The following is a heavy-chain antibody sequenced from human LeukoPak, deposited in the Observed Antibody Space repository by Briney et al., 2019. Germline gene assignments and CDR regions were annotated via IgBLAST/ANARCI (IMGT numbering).Heavy chain of an antibody. Sequence: GGSLRLSCAASGFTFSSYAMHWVRQAPGKGLEWVAVISDDGSNKYYADSVKGRFTISRDNSKNTLYLQMNSLRAEDTAVYYCARGGTMIVVVILYFDYWGQGTLVTVSS. J-gene: IGHJ4*02. CDR2: ISDDGSNK. CDR3: ARGGTMIVVVILYFDY. CDR1: GFTFSSYA. D-gene: IGHD3-22*01. V-gene: IGHV3-30-3*01.